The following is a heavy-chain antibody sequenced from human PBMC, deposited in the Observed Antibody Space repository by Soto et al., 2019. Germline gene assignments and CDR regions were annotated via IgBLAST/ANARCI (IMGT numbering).Heavy chain of an antibody. CDR2: ISAYNGNT. CDR3: ARDWGIAAAGYHPYGMDV. J-gene: IGHJ6*02. CDR1: GYTFTSYG. V-gene: IGHV1-18*01. D-gene: IGHD6-13*01. Sequence: QVQLVQSGAEVKKPGASVKVSCKASGYTFTSYGISWVRQAPGQGLEWMGWISAYNGNTNYAQKLQGRVTMTTDTPTSTAYMELRSLRSDETAVYYCARDWGIAAAGYHPYGMDVWGQGTTVTVSS.